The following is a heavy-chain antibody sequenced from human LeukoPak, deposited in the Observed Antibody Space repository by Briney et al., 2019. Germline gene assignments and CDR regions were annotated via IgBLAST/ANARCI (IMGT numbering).Heavy chain of an antibody. D-gene: IGHD6-19*01. Sequence: SETLSLTCTVSGGSISSSSYYWGWIRQPPGKGLEWIGSIYYSGSTYYNPSLKSRVTISVDTSKNQFSLKLSSVTAADTAVYYCVTVAGSLFDYWGQGTLVTVSS. J-gene: IGHJ4*02. CDR2: IYYSGST. CDR3: VTVAGSLFDY. V-gene: IGHV4-39*01. CDR1: GGSISSSSYY.